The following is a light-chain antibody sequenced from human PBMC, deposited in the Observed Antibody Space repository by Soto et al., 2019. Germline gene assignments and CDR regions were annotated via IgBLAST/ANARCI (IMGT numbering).Light chain of an antibody. V-gene: IGKV3-15*01. CDR1: QSVSSN. Sequence: EIVMTQSPASLSVSPGERATLSCRASQSVSSNLAWYQQKPGQAPRLLIHGASARATGIPDRFSGSGSGTESTLTISSLQSEDVAVYYCQQYNNWMWTFGQGTKVEFK. J-gene: IGKJ1*01. CDR3: QQYNNWMWT. CDR2: GAS.